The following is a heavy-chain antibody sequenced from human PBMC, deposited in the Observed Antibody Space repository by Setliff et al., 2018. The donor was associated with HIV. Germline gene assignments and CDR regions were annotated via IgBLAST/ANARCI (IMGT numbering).Heavy chain of an antibody. CDR3: ARDRILGATTSAFDI. CDR1: GYSISSGYS. J-gene: IGHJ3*02. D-gene: IGHD1-26*01. Sequence: SETLSLTCGVSGYSISSGYSWGWIRQPPGKGLEWIGVIYLSGSTYYNSSLKSRVTISIDTSKNQFSLKLRSVTAADTAVYFCARDRILGATTSAFDIWGQGTMVTVSS. CDR2: IYLSGST. V-gene: IGHV4-38-2*02.